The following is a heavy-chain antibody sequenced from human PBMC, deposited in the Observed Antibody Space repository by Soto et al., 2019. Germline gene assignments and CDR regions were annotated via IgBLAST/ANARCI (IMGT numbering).Heavy chain of an antibody. CDR3: TRDVTQVESDNAYEAFDI. D-gene: IGHD2-21*02. J-gene: IGHJ4*01. Sequence: EVQVVESGGGLVQPGGSLRLSCAAAGFTFNTYWMTWVRQSPGKGLEWVANINEDGSKKNYVDSVEGRFTITRDNGKNSVSLHMTSLSPEDTAVYYCTRDVTQVESDNAYEAFDIWGQGTLVTVSS. CDR1: GFTFNTYW. V-gene: IGHV3-7*01. CDR2: INEDGSKK.